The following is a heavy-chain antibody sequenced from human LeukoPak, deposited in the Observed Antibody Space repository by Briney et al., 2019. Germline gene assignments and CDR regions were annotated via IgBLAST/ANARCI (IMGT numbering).Heavy chain of an antibody. J-gene: IGHJ4*02. CDR3: AADHLHYDSSGSKEN. D-gene: IGHD3-22*01. V-gene: IGHV1-58*01. CDR2: IVVGSGNT. CDR1: VFTFTNSA. Sequence: SVKVSFKASVFTFTNSAVQWVRQARGQRLEWIGWIVVGSGNTNYAQKFQERVTITRDMSTSTAYMELSSLRSEDTAVYYCAADHLHYDSSGSKENWGQGTLVTVSS.